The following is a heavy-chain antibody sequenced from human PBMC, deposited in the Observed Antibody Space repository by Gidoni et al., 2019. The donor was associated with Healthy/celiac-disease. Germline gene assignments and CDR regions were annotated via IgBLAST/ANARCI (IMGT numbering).Heavy chain of an antibody. CDR1: GFTFGDYA. Sequence: EVQLVESGGGLVQPGRSLRLSCTASGFTFGDYAMSWVRQAPGKGLEWVGFIRSKAYGGTTEYAASVKGRFTISRDDSKSIAYLQMNSLKTEDTAVYYCTRDQREFRSPYCGGDCYSYSYYYYYYGMDVWGQGTTVTVSS. J-gene: IGHJ6*02. CDR2: IRSKAYGGTT. D-gene: IGHD2-21*02. CDR3: TRDQREFRSPYCGGDCYSYSYYYYYYGMDV. V-gene: IGHV3-49*04.